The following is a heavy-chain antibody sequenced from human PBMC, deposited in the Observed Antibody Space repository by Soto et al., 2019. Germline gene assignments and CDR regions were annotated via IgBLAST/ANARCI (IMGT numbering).Heavy chain of an antibody. V-gene: IGHV1-3*04. J-gene: IGHJ6*02. CDR2: ISTHNGDT. CDR1: GYTFTSYA. CDR3: AREGSRPYYYYGMDG. Sequence: ASVKVSCKASGYTFTSYAMHWVRQAPGQRLEWIGWISTHNGDTEFAQNFQGRVTMTTDTSTTTAYMELRSLRSDDTAVYYCAREGSRPYYYYGMDGWGPGTTVTVSS. D-gene: IGHD2-15*01.